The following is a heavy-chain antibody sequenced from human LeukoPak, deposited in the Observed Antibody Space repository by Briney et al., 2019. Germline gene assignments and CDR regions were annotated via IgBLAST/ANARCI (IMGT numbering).Heavy chain of an antibody. CDR2: INHSGST. CDR3: ARGIPVDY. CDR1: GGSFSGYY. D-gene: IGHD2-2*02. J-gene: IGHJ4*02. Sequence: SETLSLTCAVYGGSFSGYYWSWIRQPPGKGLEWIGEINHSGSTNYNPSLKSRVTISVDTSKNQFSLKLSSVTAADAAVYYCARGIPVDYWGQGTLVTVSS. V-gene: IGHV4-34*01.